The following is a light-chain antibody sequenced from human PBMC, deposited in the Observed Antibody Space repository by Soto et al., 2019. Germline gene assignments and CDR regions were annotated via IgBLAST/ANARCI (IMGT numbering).Light chain of an antibody. CDR3: QQYGSSPPYT. CDR2: GAS. V-gene: IGKV3-20*01. J-gene: IGKJ2*01. CDR1: QSVSSGY. Sequence: EIVLTQSPGTLSLSPGERTTLSCRASQSVSSGYLAWYQQKPGQAPRLLIYGASSRATGIPDGFSGSGSGTDFTLTISRLEPEEFAVYYCQQYGSSPPYTFGQGTKLEIK.